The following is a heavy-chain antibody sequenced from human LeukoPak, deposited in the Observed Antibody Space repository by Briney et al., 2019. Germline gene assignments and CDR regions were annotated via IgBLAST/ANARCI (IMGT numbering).Heavy chain of an antibody. CDR3: ARDKDGDLDY. CDR1: GFTVSSNY. D-gene: IGHD4-17*01. CDR2: IYSGGST. J-gene: IGHJ4*02. V-gene: IGHV3-53*01. Sequence: GGSLRLSCAASGFTVSSNYMSWVSQARGKGLEWVSVIYSGGSTYYADSVKGRFTISRDNSKNTLYLQMNSLRAEDTAVYYCARDKDGDLDYWGQGTLVTVSS.